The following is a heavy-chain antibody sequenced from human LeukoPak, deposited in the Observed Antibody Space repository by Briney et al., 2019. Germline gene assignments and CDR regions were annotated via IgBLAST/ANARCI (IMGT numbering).Heavy chain of an antibody. V-gene: IGHV3-21*01. J-gene: IGHJ4*02. Sequence: GSLRLSCAASGFTFSSYSMSWVRQAPGKGLEWVSFISITSSDIYYADSVKGRFTISRDNAKNSLYLQMNSLRAEDTAVYYCVRGGYYLDYWGQGTLVTVSS. CDR1: GFTFSSYS. D-gene: IGHD3-16*01. CDR3: VRGGYYLDY. CDR2: ISITSSDI.